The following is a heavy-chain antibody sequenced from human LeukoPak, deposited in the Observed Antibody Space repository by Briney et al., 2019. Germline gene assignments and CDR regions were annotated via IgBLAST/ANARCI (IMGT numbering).Heavy chain of an antibody. D-gene: IGHD3-3*01. V-gene: IGHV1-2*02. J-gene: IGHJ4*02. CDR1: GYTFTGYY. Sequence: ASVKVSCKASGYTFTGYYMHWVRQAPGQGLEWMGWINPNSGGTNYAQKFQGRVTMTRDTSISTAYMELSRLRSDDTAVYHCARTGYYEVFGVVTKTLFDYWGQGTLVTVSS. CDR3: ARTGYYEVFGVVTKTLFDY. CDR2: INPNSGGT.